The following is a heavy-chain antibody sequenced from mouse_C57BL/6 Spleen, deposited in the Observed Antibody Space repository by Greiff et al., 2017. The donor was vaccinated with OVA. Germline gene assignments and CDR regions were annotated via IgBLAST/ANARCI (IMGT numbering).Heavy chain of an antibody. CDR2: IWSGGST. J-gene: IGHJ2*01. CDR3: ARNEGFPYYFDY. Sequence: VQLQESGPGLVQPSQSLSITCTVSGFSLTSYGVHWVRQSPGKGLEWLGVIWSGGSTDYNAAFISRLSISKDNSKSQVFFKMNSLQADDTDIYYCARNEGFPYYFDYWGQGTTLTVSS. V-gene: IGHV2-2*01. CDR1: GFSLTSYG.